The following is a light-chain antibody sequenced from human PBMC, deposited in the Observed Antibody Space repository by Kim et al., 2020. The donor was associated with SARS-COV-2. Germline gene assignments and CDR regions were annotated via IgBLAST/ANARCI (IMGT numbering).Light chain of an antibody. J-gene: IGLJ3*02. Sequence: SYELTQPPSVSVSPGQTASITCSGDKLGNKYACWYQQKPGQSPVLVIYQDSTRPSGIPERFSGSNSGNTATLTINGTQAMDEADYYCQAWDSSSHWVFGGGTQLTVL. CDR1: KLGNKY. V-gene: IGLV3-1*01. CDR3: QAWDSSSHWV. CDR2: QDS.